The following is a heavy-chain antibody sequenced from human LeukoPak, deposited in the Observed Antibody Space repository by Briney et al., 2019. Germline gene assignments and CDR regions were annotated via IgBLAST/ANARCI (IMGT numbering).Heavy chain of an antibody. CDR3: ARGILYCSSTSCPPTLYYYYYYMDV. Sequence: ASVKVSCKASGYTFTCYYMHWVRQAPGQGLEWMGIINPSGGSTSYAQKFQGRVTITADEPTSTAYMELSSLRSEDTAVYYCARGILYCSSTSCPPTLYYYYYYMDVWGKGTTVTVSS. CDR1: GYTFTCYY. J-gene: IGHJ6*03. D-gene: IGHD2-2*01. V-gene: IGHV1-46*01. CDR2: INPSGGST.